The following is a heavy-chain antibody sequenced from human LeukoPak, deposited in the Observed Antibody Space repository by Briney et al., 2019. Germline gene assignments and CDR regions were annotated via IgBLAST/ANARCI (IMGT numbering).Heavy chain of an antibody. J-gene: IGHJ4*02. Sequence: ASVKVSCKASGYTFTSYDINWVRQATGQGLEWMGWMNPNSGNTGYAQKFQGRVTMTRNTSISTAYMELSSLRSEDTAVYYCARHSGYGYTFDYWGQGTLVTVSS. D-gene: IGHD5-12*01. V-gene: IGHV1-8*01. CDR1: GYTFTSYD. CDR3: ARHSGYGYTFDY. CDR2: MNPNSGNT.